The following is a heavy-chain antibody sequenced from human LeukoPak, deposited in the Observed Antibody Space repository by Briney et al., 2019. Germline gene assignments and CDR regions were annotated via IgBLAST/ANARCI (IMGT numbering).Heavy chain of an antibody. J-gene: IGHJ6*02. CDR1: GFTFSSYW. CDR2: TNSDGRDT. D-gene: IGHD5-18*01. V-gene: IGHV3-74*01. Sequence: GGSLRLSCAASGFTFSSYWMLWVRQAPGKGLEWVSRTNSDGRDTTYADSVKGRFTISRDNAKNSLYLQMNSLRAEDTAVYYCARDPSVALWSYYYYYYGMDVWGQGTTVTVSS. CDR3: ARDPSVALWSYYYYYYGMDV.